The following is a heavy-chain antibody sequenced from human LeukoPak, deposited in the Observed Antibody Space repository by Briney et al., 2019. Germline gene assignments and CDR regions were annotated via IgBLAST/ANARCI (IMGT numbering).Heavy chain of an antibody. Sequence: SETLSLTCAVYGGSFSGYYWSWIRQPPGKGLEWIGEINHSGSTNYNPSLKSRVTISVDTSKNQFSLKLSPVTAADTAVYYCARGSRYYYGSGSSNWFDPWGQGTLVTVSS. J-gene: IGHJ5*02. V-gene: IGHV4-34*01. CDR1: GGSFSGYY. CDR3: ARGSRYYYGSGSSNWFDP. CDR2: INHSGST. D-gene: IGHD3-10*01.